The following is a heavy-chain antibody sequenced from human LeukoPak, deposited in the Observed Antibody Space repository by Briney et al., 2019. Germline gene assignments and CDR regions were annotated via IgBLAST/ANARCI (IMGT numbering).Heavy chain of an antibody. V-gene: IGHV3-9*01. CDR2: INWNSGSI. D-gene: IGHD6-13*01. CDR1: GFTFDDYA. Sequence: GGSLRLSCAASGFTFDDYAMHWVRQAPGKGLEWVSGINWNSGSIGYADSVKGRFTISRDNAKNSLYPQMNSLGTDDTALYYCAKDMAATGLFDFWGQGTLVTVSS. CDR3: AKDMAATGLFDF. J-gene: IGHJ4*02.